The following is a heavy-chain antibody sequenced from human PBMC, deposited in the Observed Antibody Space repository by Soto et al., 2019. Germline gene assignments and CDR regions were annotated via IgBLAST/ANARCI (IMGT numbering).Heavy chain of an antibody. CDR2: IYYSGTS. CDR3: ASHVATVLVVAPYYFDY. D-gene: IGHD3-22*01. V-gene: IGHV4-39*01. Sequence: QLQLQESGPGLVKPSETLSLICTVSGGSISSSSSYYWGWIRQPPGKGLEWIGSIYYSGTSYYNPSLKSRVTISVDTSKNQFSLKLNSVTAADTAVYYCASHVATVLVVAPYYFDYWGQGTLVTVSS. J-gene: IGHJ4*02. CDR1: GGSISSSSSYY.